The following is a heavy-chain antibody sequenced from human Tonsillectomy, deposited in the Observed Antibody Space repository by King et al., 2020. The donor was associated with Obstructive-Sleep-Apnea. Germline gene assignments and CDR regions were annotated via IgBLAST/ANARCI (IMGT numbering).Heavy chain of an antibody. CDR3: ARGRMATIPYYFDY. D-gene: IGHD5-24*01. CDR1: GFTFSSYG. J-gene: IGHJ4*02. V-gene: IGHV3-33*01. Sequence: QLVQSGGGVVQPGRSLRLSCVASGFTFSSYGMHWVRQAPGKGLEWVAVIWYDGSNKHHADSLKGRITISRDNSKNTLYLQMNSLRAEDTAFYYCARGRMATIPYYFDYWGQGTLVTVSS. CDR2: IWYDGSNK.